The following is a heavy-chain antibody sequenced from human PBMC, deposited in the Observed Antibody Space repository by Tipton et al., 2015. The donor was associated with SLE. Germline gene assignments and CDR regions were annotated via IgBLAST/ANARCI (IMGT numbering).Heavy chain of an antibody. V-gene: IGHV3-23*01. D-gene: IGHD6-19*01. Sequence: SLRLSCAASGFTFSSYAMSWVRQAPGKGLEWLSVISASGSSTYYADSVKGRFTISRDNSKNTLYLEINSLRAEDTAVYYCARDLYSGWLSYYYYYYMDVWGKGTTVTVSS. J-gene: IGHJ6*03. CDR1: GFTFSSYA. CDR3: ARDLYSGWLSYYYYYYMDV. CDR2: ISASGSST.